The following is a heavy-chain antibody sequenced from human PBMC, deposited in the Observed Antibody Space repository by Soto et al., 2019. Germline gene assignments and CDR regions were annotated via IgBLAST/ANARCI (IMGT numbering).Heavy chain of an antibody. CDR3: AHSRCGGDCLQSYSSHYYYGMDV. V-gene: IGHV2-5*02. CDR1: GFSLSTSGVG. J-gene: IGHJ6*02. D-gene: IGHD2-21*02. Sequence: QITLKESGPTLVRPTQTLTLTCTFSGFSLSTSGVGVGWIRQPPGKALEWLALIYWDDDTRYSPSLKSSLTLPTDTAKNHAVLTMTNMDPVDTATYYCAHSRCGGDCLQSYSSHYYYGMDVWGQGTTVTVSS. CDR2: IYWDDDT.